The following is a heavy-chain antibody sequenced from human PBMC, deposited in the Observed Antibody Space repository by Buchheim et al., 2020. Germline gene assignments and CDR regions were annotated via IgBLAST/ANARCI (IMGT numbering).Heavy chain of an antibody. D-gene: IGHD3-10*02. CDR3: ARDRAYLFWGRYYGMDV. J-gene: IGHJ6*02. CDR1: GFTFTSYA. Sequence: QVQVVESGGGVVQPGRSLRLSCAASGFTFTSYAMHWVRQAPGKGLEWVAVISYDGSKIYYADSVKGRFTISRDNSKNTLYLQVNSLRAEETSVYYCARDRAYLFWGRYYGMDVWGQGTT. V-gene: IGHV3-30-3*01. CDR2: ISYDGSKI.